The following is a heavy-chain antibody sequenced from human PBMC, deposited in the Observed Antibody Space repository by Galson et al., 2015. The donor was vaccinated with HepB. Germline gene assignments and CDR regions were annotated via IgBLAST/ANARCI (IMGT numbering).Heavy chain of an antibody. J-gene: IGHJ5*02. CDR2: IDHSEST. D-gene: IGHD4-17*01. Sequence: ETLSLTCAVYGESFNYYYWTWIRQPPGKGLEWIGEIDHSESTNYNPSLKSRVTISIDTSKNQFSLKLRSLTAADTAVYYCARGPLGRTTVITPWGQGTLVTVSS. V-gene: IGHV4-34*01. CDR3: ARGPLGRTTVITP. CDR1: GESFNYYY.